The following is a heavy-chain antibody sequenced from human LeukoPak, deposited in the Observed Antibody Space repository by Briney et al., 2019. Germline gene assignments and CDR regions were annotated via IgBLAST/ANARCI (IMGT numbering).Heavy chain of an antibody. CDR2: INPSGGST. CDR1: GYTFSNYY. J-gene: IGHJ4*02. Sequence: GASVKVSCKASGYTFSNYYMHWVRQAPGQGLEWMGIINPSGGSTSYAQKFQGRVTMTRDTSTSTVYMELSSLRSEDTAVYYCATSIAARGYFDYWGQGTLVTVSS. CDR3: ATSIAARGYFDY. V-gene: IGHV1-46*01. D-gene: IGHD6-6*01.